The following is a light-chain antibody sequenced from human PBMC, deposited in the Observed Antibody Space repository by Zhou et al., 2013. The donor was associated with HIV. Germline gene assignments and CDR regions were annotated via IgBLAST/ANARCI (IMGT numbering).Light chain of an antibody. CDR1: QGISNS. V-gene: IGKV1-NL1*01. Sequence: DIQMTQSASSLSASVGERVTITCRASQGISNSLAWYQQKPGKAPKLLVYAASKLESGVSSRFTGSGSGTDYTLTITSLQPEDFATYYCQQYERLPLTFGGGTKVEIK. CDR2: AAS. J-gene: IGKJ4*01. CDR3: QQYERLPLT.